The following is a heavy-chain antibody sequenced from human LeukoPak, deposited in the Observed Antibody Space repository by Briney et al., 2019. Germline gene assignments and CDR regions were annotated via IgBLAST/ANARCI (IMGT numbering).Heavy chain of an antibody. V-gene: IGHV4-4*09. J-gene: IGHJ4*02. CDR1: GGSISSDY. Sequence: SETLSLTCTVSGGSISSDYWSWLRQPPGRGLEWIGYIYSSGSTNYNPSLKSRLTISVDTSKNQFALRLSSGTAADRAVDYCAKSYFDYSTYYSYYFNRWGQGALVTVSS. CDR3: AKSYFDYSTYYSYYFNR. CDR2: IYSSGST. D-gene: IGHD4-11*01.